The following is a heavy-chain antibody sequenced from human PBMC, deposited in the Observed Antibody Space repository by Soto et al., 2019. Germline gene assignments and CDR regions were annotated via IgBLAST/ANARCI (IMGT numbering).Heavy chain of an antibody. V-gene: IGHV1-2*06. D-gene: IGHD2-15*01. Sequence: QVQLVQSGAEVKKPGASVKVSCMASGYTFTGYFIHWVREVPGQGLEYMGRINPNTGGTDYAQKFQGRVTMTRDTSISTFFMEMKRLTSDDTAVYYCARVASWAASDWFDPWGQGTLVTVSS. CDR3: ARVASWAASDWFDP. CDR1: GYTFTGYF. CDR2: INPNTGGT. J-gene: IGHJ5*02.